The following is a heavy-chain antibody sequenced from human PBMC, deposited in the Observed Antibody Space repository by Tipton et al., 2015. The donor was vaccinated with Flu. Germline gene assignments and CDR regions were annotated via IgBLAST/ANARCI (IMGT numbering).Heavy chain of an antibody. D-gene: IGHD5-12*01. CDR2: FYYSGST. V-gene: IGHV4-39*07. Sequence: GLVKPSETLSLTCTVSGGSIISSSYYWGWIRQPPGKGLEWIGSFYYSGSTYYNPSLKSRVTISVDTSKNHFSLRLSSATAADTALYYCARDLRGYSGYTGGDAFDMWGQGIMVTVSS. CDR1: GGSIISSSYY. J-gene: IGHJ3*02. CDR3: ARDLRGYSGYTGGDAFDM.